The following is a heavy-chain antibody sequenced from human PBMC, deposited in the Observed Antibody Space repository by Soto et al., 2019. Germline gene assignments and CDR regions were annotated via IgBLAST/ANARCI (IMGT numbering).Heavy chain of an antibody. CDR1: GGSISSSNW. D-gene: IGHD2-15*01. Sequence: PSETLSLTCAVSGGSISSSNWWSWVRQPPGKGLEWIGYIYYSETTYYNPSLRSRLTISIDTSKNQFPLKLSSVSAADTAVYYCARQYCSGGSCHSAFDIWGQGTMVTVS. J-gene: IGHJ3*02. CDR2: IYYSETT. CDR3: ARQYCSGGSCHSAFDI. V-gene: IGHV4-4*02.